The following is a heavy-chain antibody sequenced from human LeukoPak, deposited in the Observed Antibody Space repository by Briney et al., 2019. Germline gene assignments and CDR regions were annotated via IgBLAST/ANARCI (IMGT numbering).Heavy chain of an antibody. CDR2: ISAYNGNT. Sequence: GASVKVSCKASGYTFTSYGISWVRQAPGQGLEWMGWISAYNGNTNYAQKLQGRVTMTTDTSTSTAYMELRSLRSDDTAVYYCARYCSSTSCYNQSPNAFDIWGQGTMVTVSS. CDR3: ARYCSSTSCYNQSPNAFDI. J-gene: IGHJ3*02. CDR1: GYTFTSYG. D-gene: IGHD2-2*02. V-gene: IGHV1-18*01.